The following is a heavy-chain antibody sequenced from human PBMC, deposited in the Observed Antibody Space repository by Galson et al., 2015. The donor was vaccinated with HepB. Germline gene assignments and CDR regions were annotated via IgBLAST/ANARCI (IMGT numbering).Heavy chain of an antibody. D-gene: IGHD3-22*01. J-gene: IGHJ4*02. CDR2: IKSKTDGGTT. CDR3: TTDGVRSYYYDSSGYLD. V-gene: IGHV3-15*01. Sequence: SLRLSCAASGFTFSNAWMSWVRQAPGKGLEWVGRIKSKTDGGTTDYAAPVKGRFTISRDDSKNTLYLQMNSLKTEDTAVYYCTTDGVRSYYYDSSGYLDWGPGTLVTVSS. CDR1: GFTFSNAW.